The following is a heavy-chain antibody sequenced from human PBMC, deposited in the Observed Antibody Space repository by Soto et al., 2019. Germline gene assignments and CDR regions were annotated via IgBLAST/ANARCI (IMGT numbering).Heavy chain of an antibody. CDR2: IFYSGST. V-gene: IGHV4-59*01. CDR3: ARDGKVSGSATHWFDP. D-gene: IGHD1-26*01. J-gene: IGHJ5*02. CDR1: GGSISNYY. Sequence: SETLSLTCTVSGGSISNYYWSWIRQPPGKGLEWIGCIFYSGSTNYSPSLRSRVTISVDTSKNQFSLELSSVTAADTAVYYCARDGKVSGSATHWFDPWGQGTLVT.